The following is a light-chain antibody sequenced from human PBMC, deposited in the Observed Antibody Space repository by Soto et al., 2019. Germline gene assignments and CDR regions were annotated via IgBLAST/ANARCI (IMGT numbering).Light chain of an antibody. Sequence: QSVLTQPAPVSGSPGQSITLSFTGSSSDIGAYNYVSWYQQHHPGEAPKVIIYDVSHRPAGASNRFSGSKSGNTASLTISGLQTEDEADYFCCSYTSATTYVFGTGTKVTVL. CDR2: DVS. CDR3: CSYTSATTYV. V-gene: IGLV2-14*03. J-gene: IGLJ1*01. CDR1: SSDIGAYNY.